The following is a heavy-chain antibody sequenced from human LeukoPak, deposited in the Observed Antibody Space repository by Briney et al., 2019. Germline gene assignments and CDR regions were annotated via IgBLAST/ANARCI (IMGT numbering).Heavy chain of an antibody. CDR3: VRAFGGYDSQRFYYNMDV. J-gene: IGHJ6*03. D-gene: IGHD5-12*01. Sequence: GGSLRLSCVASGFTFSSYAMSWVRQAPGKGLEWVSAISGSGGGTYYADSVKGRLTISRDSAKNSLYLEMSSLRVEDTAVYYCVRAFGGYDSQRFYYNMDVWGKGTTVTVS. CDR2: ISGSGGGT. V-gene: IGHV3-23*01. CDR1: GFTFSSYA.